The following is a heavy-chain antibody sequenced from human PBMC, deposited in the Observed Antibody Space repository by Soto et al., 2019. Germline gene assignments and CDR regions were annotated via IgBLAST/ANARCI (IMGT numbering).Heavy chain of an antibody. CDR1: GVSIRSPS. Sequence: SATLSLTCTVPGVSIRSPSWSWIRQPPGKGLEWIGYIYYSGITNYNPSLKSRVTISVDTSKNQFSLKLSSVTAADTAVYYCARYKSNYYYGMDVWGQGTTVT. V-gene: IGHV4-59*11. D-gene: IGHD1-20*01. CDR2: IYYSGIT. CDR3: ARYKSNYYYGMDV. J-gene: IGHJ6*02.